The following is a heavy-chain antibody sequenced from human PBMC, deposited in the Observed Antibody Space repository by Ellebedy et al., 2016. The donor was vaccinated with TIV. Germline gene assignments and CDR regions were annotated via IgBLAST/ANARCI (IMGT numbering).Heavy chain of an antibody. J-gene: IGHJ3*01. CDR3: ARDLDRVYDSTWYDVYDV. D-gene: IGHD6-13*01. CDR2: INHDGSQR. V-gene: IGHV3-7*03. Sequence: PGGSLRLSCAASGFPLGHYWMTWVRQAPGKGLEWVANINHDGSQRNYVDSVEGRFIISRDNAKNSVGLQMNTLTSEDTAIYYCARDLDRVYDSTWYDVYDVWGQGTTVIVSS. CDR1: GFPLGHYW.